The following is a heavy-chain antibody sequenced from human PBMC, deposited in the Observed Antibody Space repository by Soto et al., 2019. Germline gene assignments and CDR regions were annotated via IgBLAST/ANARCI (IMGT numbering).Heavy chain of an antibody. J-gene: IGHJ6*02. V-gene: IGHV4-59*01. D-gene: IGHD2-15*01. CDR1: GGSISSYY. Sequence: PSETLSLTCTVSGGSISSYYWSWIRQTPGKGLEWIGYVYYTGTTDYNPSLKSRVTISVDTSRAQFSLKLRSVTAADTAVYYCARARSQDAAYYYGMDVWGQGTTVTVSS. CDR3: ARARSQDAAYYYGMDV. CDR2: VYYTGTT.